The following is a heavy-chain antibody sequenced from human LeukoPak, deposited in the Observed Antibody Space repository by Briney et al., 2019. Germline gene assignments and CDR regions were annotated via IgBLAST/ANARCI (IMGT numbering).Heavy chain of an antibody. CDR1: GGFISSYY. CDR2: IYYSGST. V-gene: IGHV4-59*08. Sequence: SETLSLTCTVSGGFISSYYWSWIRQPPGKGLEWIGYIYYSGSTNYNPSLKSRVSISVDTSKNQFSLKLSSVTAADTAVYYCASQTYYDAFDIWGQGTMVTVSS. D-gene: IGHD3-10*01. J-gene: IGHJ3*02. CDR3: ASQTYYDAFDI.